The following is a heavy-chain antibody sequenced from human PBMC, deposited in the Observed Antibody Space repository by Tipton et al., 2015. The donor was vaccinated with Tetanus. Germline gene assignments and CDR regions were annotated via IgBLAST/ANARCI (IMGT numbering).Heavy chain of an antibody. CDR2: IYYSGST. D-gene: IGHD3-3*01. CDR1: GGSISSYY. Sequence: LRLSCTVSGGSISSYYWSWIRQPPGKGLEWIGYIYYSGSTNYNPSLKSRVTISVDTSKNQFSLKLSSVTAADTAVYYCARVLRSESVGWFDPWGQGTLVTVSS. J-gene: IGHJ5*02. CDR3: ARVLRSESVGWFDP. V-gene: IGHV4-59*01.